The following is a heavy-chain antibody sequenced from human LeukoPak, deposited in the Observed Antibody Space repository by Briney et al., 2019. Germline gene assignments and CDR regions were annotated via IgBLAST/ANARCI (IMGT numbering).Heavy chain of an antibody. D-gene: IGHD3-16*01. CDR3: ARDKVRGSWFDP. J-gene: IGHJ5*02. CDR2: IIPLFGTV. V-gene: IGHV1-69*05. CDR1: GGTFSSYA. Sequence: ASVKVSCKASGGTFSSYAITWVRQAPGQGLEWMGRIIPLFGTVNYAQNFQGRVTITTDESTGTAYMELSSLRSEDTAMYYCARDKVRGSWFDPWGQGTLVTVSS.